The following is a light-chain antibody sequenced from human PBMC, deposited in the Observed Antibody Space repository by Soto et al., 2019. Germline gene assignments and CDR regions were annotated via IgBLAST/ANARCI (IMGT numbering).Light chain of an antibody. Sequence: QSVLTQPASVSGSPGQSITISCTGSSSDIGDYDYVSWYQQHPGKAPKVLISEVSNRPSGVSNRFSGSKSGNTASLTISGLQAEDEADYYCNSYAHGKTRVFGNGT. CDR1: SSDIGDYDY. V-gene: IGLV2-14*01. J-gene: IGLJ1*01. CDR3: NSYAHGKTRV. CDR2: EVS.